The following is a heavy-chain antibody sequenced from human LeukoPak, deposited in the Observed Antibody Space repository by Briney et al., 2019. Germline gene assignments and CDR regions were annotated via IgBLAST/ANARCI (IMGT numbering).Heavy chain of an antibody. D-gene: IGHD3-10*01. CDR1: GFTFSTYW. V-gene: IGHV3-74*01. CDR2: INSDGSST. CDR3: SREPRGDEYYYMDV. Sequence: GGSLRLSCAASGFTFSTYWMHWVRQAPGKGLVWVSRINSDGSSTSYADSVKGRFTISRDNAKNTLYLQVNSLRAEDTAVYYCSREPRGDEYYYMDVWGKGTTVTVSS. J-gene: IGHJ6*03.